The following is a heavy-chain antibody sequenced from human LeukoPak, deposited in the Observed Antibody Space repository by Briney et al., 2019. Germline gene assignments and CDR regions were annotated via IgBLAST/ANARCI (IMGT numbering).Heavy chain of an antibody. CDR3: ARVLLWFGELWFDP. D-gene: IGHD3-10*01. CDR1: GGSISSHY. V-gene: IGHV4-59*11. Sequence: SETLSLTCTVSGGSISSHYWSWIRQPPGKGLEGIGYIYYSGSTNYNPSLKSRVTISVDTSKNQFSLKLSSVTAADTAVYYCARVLLWFGELWFDPWGQGTLVSVSS. CDR2: IYYSGST. J-gene: IGHJ5*02.